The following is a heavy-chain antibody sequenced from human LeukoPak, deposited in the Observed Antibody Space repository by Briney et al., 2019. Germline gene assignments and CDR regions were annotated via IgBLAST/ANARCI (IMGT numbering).Heavy chain of an antibody. Sequence: SETLSLTCTVSGYPISSGYYWGWIRQPPGKGLEWIGSIYHSGSTYYNPSLKSRVTISVDTSKNKFSLKLSSVTAADTAVYYCLTFYDSSGYYRDYWGQGTLVTVSS. J-gene: IGHJ4*02. V-gene: IGHV4-38-2*02. CDR3: LTFYDSSGYYRDY. CDR1: GYPISSGYY. D-gene: IGHD3-22*01. CDR2: IYHSGST.